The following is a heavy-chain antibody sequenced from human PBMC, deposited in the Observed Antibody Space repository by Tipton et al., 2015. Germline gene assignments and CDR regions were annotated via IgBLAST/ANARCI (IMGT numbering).Heavy chain of an antibody. CDR2: FFHSGNT. V-gene: IGHV4-39*07. Sequence: TLSLTCTVSGGSISSGSYYWSWIRQPPGKGLEWIGSFFHSGNTFHNPSLRSRVIISVDTSKNQFSLTVTSVTAADTAVYYCARGSYFDKWGQGTLVTVSS. CDR1: GGSISSGSYY. J-gene: IGHJ4*02. CDR3: ARGSYFDK.